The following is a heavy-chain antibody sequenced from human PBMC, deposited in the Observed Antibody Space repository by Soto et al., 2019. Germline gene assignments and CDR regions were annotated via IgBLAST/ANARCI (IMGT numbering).Heavy chain of an antibody. D-gene: IGHD3-22*01. CDR2: IIPIFGTA. CDR1: GGTFSSYA. V-gene: IGHV1-69*01. J-gene: IGHJ3*02. Sequence: QVQLVQSGAEVKKPGSSVKVSCKASGGTFSSYAISWVRQAPGQGLEWRGGIIPIFGTANYAQKFQGRVTITADESTSTAYMELSSLRSEETAGYYCARETLGEYYYDSSGYCGAAFDIWGQGTMVTVSS. CDR3: ARETLGEYYYDSSGYCGAAFDI.